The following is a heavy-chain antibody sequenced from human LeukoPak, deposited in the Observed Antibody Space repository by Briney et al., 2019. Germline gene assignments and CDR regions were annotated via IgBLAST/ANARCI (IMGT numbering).Heavy chain of an antibody. Sequence: GGSLRLSCAASGFTFSSYSMNWVRQAPGKGLEWVSSISSSSSYIYYADSVKGRFTISRDNAKNSLYLQMNSLRAEDTAVYYCASDGGTDAFDIWGQGTMVTVSS. CDR1: GFTFSSYS. CDR3: ASDGGTDAFDI. J-gene: IGHJ3*02. D-gene: IGHD2-15*01. V-gene: IGHV3-21*01. CDR2: ISSSSSYI.